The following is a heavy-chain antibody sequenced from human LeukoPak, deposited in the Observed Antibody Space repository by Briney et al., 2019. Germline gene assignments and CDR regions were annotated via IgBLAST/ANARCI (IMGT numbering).Heavy chain of an antibody. D-gene: IGHD1-26*01. V-gene: IGHV1-24*01. CDR2: FDPEDGET. Sequence: ASVKVSCKVSGYTLTELSMHWVRQAPGKGLEWMGGFDPEDGETIYAQKFQGRVTMTEDTSTDTAYMELSSLRSEGTAVYYCAKDGSGSSLSGYWGQGNLVTVSS. CDR3: AKDGSGSSLSGY. J-gene: IGHJ4*02. CDR1: GYTLTELS.